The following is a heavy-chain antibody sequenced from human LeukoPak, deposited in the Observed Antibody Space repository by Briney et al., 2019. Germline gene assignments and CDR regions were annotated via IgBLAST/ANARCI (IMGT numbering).Heavy chain of an antibody. Sequence: GGSLRLSCAASGFTFGDYAMHWVRQAPGKGLEWVAFIRYDGSNKYYADSVKGRFTISRDNSKNTLYLQMNSLRAEDTAVYYCAKDFQRVVTGAYYYYMDVWGKGTTVTISS. D-gene: IGHD2-21*02. CDR1: GFTFGDYA. CDR3: AKDFQRVVTGAYYYYMDV. V-gene: IGHV3-30*02. CDR2: IRYDGSNK. J-gene: IGHJ6*03.